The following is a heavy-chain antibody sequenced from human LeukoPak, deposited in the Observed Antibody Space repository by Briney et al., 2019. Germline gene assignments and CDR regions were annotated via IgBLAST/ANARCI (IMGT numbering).Heavy chain of an antibody. CDR3: ARVKLGYDAFDI. Sequence: ASVKVSCKASGGTFSIYAISWVRQAPGQGLEWMGRIIPILGIANYAQKFQGRVTITADKSTSTAYMELSSLRSEDTAVYYCARVKLGYDAFDIWGQGTMVSVSS. CDR1: GGTFSIYA. D-gene: IGHD7-27*01. CDR2: IIPILGIA. V-gene: IGHV1-69*04. J-gene: IGHJ3*02.